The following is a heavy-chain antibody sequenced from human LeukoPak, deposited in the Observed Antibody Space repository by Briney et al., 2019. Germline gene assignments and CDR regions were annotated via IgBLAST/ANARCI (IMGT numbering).Heavy chain of an antibody. CDR1: GYSISSGYY. V-gene: IGHV4-38-2*02. D-gene: IGHD3-10*01. J-gene: IGHJ5*02. CDR2: IYHSGST. CDR3: ARQPLITMVRGVLNWFDP. Sequence: PSETLSLTCTVSGYSISSGYYWGWIRQPPGKGLEWIGSIYHSGSTYYNPSLKSRVTISVDTSKNQFSLKLSSVTAADTAVYYCARQPLITMVRGVLNWFDPWGQGTLVTVSS.